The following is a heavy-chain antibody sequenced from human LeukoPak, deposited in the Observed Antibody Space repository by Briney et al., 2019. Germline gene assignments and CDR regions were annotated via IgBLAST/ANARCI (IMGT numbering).Heavy chain of an antibody. J-gene: IGHJ4*02. CDR3: ARAPPNDYDSTGYYTSFDY. Sequence: GGSLRLSCAASGFTVSSNYMSWVRQAPGKGLEWVSTISGSSDSAYYADSVKGRFTISRDTSKNTMYLQMNSLRAEDTAVYYCARAPPNDYDSTGYYTSFDYWGQGTLVTVSS. CDR1: GFTVSSNY. D-gene: IGHD3-22*01. CDR2: ISGSSDSA. V-gene: IGHV3-23*01.